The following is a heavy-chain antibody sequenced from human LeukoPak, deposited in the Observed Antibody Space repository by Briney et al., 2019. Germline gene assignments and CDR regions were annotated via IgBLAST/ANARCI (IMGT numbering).Heavy chain of an antibody. J-gene: IGHJ4*02. CDR1: GFTFDDYA. D-gene: IGHD6-13*01. CDR3: AKIAAAGPLFDY. Sequence: SLRLSCAASGFTFDDYAMHWVRQAPGKGLEWVSGISWNSGSIGYADSVKGRFTISRDNAKNSLYLQMNSLRAEDTALYYCAKIAAAGPLFDYWGQGTLVTVS. V-gene: IGHV3-9*01. CDR2: ISWNSGSI.